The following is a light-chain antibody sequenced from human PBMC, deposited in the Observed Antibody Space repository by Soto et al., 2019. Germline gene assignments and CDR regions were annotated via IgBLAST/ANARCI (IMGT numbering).Light chain of an antibody. CDR2: DID. Sequence: QPVLTQPPSVSGAPGQRVTISCTGSSSNIGAGYDIHWYQQVPGKAPKLVIYDIDNRPSGVPERFSGSRSDTSASLAITGLQAEDEADYYCQSYNSSLSAPYVFGTGTKLTVL. CDR1: SSNIGAGYD. CDR3: QSYNSSLSAPYV. J-gene: IGLJ1*01. V-gene: IGLV1-40*01.